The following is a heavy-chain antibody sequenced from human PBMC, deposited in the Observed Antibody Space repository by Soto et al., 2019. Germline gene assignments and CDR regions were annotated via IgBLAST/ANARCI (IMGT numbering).Heavy chain of an antibody. V-gene: IGHV1-24*01. CDR1: GYTLTELS. D-gene: IGHD6-19*01. J-gene: IGHJ3*02. CDR2: FDPEDGET. CDR3: ATGAGGGWYNAFDI. Sequence: ASVKVSCKVSGYTLTELSMHWVRQAPGKGLEWMGGFDPEDGETIYAQKFQGRVSMTEDTSTDTAYMELSSLRSEDTAVYHCATGAGGGWYNAFDIWGQGTMVTVSS.